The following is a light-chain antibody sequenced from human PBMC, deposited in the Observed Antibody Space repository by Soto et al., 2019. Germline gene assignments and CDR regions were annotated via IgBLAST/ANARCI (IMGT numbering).Light chain of an antibody. CDR1: QSINKW. CDR3: QQYNTDST. Sequence: DIQMTQSPSTLSASVGDRVTITCRASQSINKWLAWYQQKPGKAPNLLVFDASTLQSGVPSRFSGSGLGTEFTLIIRSLQPDDVATYYCQQYNTDSTFGGGTKVEIK. V-gene: IGKV1-5*01. J-gene: IGKJ4*01. CDR2: DAS.